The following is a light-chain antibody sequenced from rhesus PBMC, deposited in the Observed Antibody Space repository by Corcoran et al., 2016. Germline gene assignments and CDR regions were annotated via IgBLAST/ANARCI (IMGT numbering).Light chain of an antibody. CDR3: SSYTSTSTLI. CDR1: SSDVGGYNY. Sequence: QSALTQPASVSGSPGQSITISCTGTSSDVGGYNYVSWYQQHPGKAPKLMIYEVSNRPSGVSKRFSGSKSGNTASLTISGLQAEDETYYYCSSYTSTSTLIFGTGTKVTVL. V-gene: IGLV2S7*01. CDR2: EVS. J-gene: IGLJ1*01.